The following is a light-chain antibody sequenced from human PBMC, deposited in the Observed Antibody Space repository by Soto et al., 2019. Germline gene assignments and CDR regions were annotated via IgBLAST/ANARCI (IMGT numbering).Light chain of an antibody. Sequence: DIQMTQSPSSLSASVGDRVTITCRASQSIGRFLNWYQRKPGKAPNVLINVASTLRSGVPSRFSGSGSGTDFNLTINSLQPEDFATYFCQQSFTTPLTFGGGTKVDIK. CDR1: QSIGRF. CDR2: VAS. J-gene: IGKJ4*01. CDR3: QQSFTTPLT. V-gene: IGKV1-39*01.